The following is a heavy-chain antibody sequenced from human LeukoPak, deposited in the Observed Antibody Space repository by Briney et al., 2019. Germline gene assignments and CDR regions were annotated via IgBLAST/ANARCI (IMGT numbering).Heavy chain of an antibody. Sequence: PGGSLRLSCAASGFTFSSYAMHWVRQAPGKGLEWVAVISYDGSNKYYADSVKGRFTISRDNSKNTLYLQMNSLRAEDTAVYYCAGDQFSGFTMIVPDAYGIAFDIWGQGTMVTASS. V-gene: IGHV3-30-3*01. J-gene: IGHJ3*02. CDR1: GFTFSSYA. CDR2: ISYDGSNK. CDR3: AGDQFSGFTMIVPDAYGIAFDI. D-gene: IGHD3-22*01.